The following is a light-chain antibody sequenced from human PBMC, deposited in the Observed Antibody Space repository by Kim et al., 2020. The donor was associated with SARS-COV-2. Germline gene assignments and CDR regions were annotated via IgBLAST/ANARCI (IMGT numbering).Light chain of an antibody. CDR1: EDVRGD. J-gene: IGKJ1*01. CDR2: DAS. Sequence: SPGDRATLSCQTSEDVRGDVAWYQQRPGQAPRLLIYDASTRATDIPARISGSGSGTQFTLTITNLQSEDFSIYYCQQYHSRPPWLFGQGTKVDIK. V-gene: IGKV3-15*01. CDR3: QQYHSRPPWL.